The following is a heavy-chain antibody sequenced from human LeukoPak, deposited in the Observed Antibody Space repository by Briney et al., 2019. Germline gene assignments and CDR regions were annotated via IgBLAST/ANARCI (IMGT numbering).Heavy chain of an antibody. V-gene: IGHV1-46*01. CDR3: ARRDCVGDCYSNWFDP. Sequence: ASGKVSCKASGYTFTNYFMHWVRQAPGQGLEWMGIINPRGGSTGYAQKSQGRITMTTDMSTRTVYMELSSLESEDTAVYYCARRDCVGDCYSNWFDPWGQGTLVTVSS. CDR1: GYTFTNYF. J-gene: IGHJ5*02. D-gene: IGHD2-21*02. CDR2: INPRGGST.